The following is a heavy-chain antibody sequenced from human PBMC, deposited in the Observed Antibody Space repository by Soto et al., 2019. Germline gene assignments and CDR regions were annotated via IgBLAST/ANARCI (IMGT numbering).Heavy chain of an antibody. V-gene: IGHV3-64*01. CDR1: GFTFSSYA. D-gene: IGHD3-9*01. CDR3: ARARTQRLRYFDWLGTYGYYFDY. J-gene: IGHJ4*02. CDR2: ISSNGGST. Sequence: GGSLRLSCAASGFTFSSYAMHWVRQAPGKGLEYVSAISSNGGSTYYANSVKGRLTISRDNSKNPLYLQMGSLRAEDMAVYYCARARTQRLRYFDWLGTYGYYFDYWGQGTLVTVSS.